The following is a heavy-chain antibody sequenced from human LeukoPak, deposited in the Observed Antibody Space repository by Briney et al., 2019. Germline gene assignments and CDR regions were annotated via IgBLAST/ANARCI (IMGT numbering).Heavy chain of an antibody. CDR1: GGSISSSSYY. CDR2: IYYSGST. D-gene: IGHD3-10*01. Sequence: PSETLSLTCTVSGGSISSSSYYWGWIRQPPGKGLEWIGSIYYSGSTYYNPSLKSRVTISVDTSKNQFSLKLSSVTAADTAVYYCARAGGRRGAFDIWGQGTMVTVSS. J-gene: IGHJ3*02. CDR3: ARAGGRRGAFDI. V-gene: IGHV4-39*07.